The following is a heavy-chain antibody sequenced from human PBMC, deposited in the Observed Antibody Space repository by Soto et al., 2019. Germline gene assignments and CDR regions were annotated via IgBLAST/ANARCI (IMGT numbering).Heavy chain of an antibody. Sequence: SETLSLTCTVSGGSISSYYWSWIRQPPGKGLEWIGYIYYSGSTNYNPSLKSRVTISVDTSKNQFSLKLSSVTAADTAVYYCATLAAAGTRGYMDVWGKETTVTVSS. CDR3: ATLAAAGTRGYMDV. V-gene: IGHV4-59*08. CDR1: GGSISSYY. CDR2: IYYSGST. J-gene: IGHJ6*03. D-gene: IGHD6-13*01.